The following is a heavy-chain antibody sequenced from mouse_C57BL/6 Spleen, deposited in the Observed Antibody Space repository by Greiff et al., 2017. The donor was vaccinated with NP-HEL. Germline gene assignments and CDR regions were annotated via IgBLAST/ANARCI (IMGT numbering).Heavy chain of an antibody. CDR1: GYAFSSSW. Sequence: VQVVESGPELVKPGASVKISCKASGYAFSSSWMNWVKQRPGKGLEWIGRIYPGDGDTNYNGKFKGKATLTADKSSSTAYMQLSSLTSEDSAVYFCARGVTTVVAYYFDYWGQGTTLTVSS. J-gene: IGHJ2*01. CDR3: ARGVTTVVAYYFDY. D-gene: IGHD1-1*01. V-gene: IGHV1-82*01. CDR2: IYPGDGDT.